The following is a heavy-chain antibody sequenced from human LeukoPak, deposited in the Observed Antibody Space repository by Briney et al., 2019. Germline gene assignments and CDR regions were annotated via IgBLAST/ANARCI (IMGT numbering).Heavy chain of an antibody. CDR3: AKKRAPQRMVWGIFFKMNY. CDR1: GFTFDDYA. D-gene: IGHD3-16*01. Sequence: PGGSLRLSCAASGFTFDDYAMHWVRQAPGKGLEWVSLISWDGGSTYYADSVKGRFTISRDNSKNSLYLQMNSLRAEDTALYYCAKKRAPQRMVWGIFFKMNYWGQETLVTVSS. CDR2: ISWDGGST. V-gene: IGHV3-43D*03. J-gene: IGHJ4*02.